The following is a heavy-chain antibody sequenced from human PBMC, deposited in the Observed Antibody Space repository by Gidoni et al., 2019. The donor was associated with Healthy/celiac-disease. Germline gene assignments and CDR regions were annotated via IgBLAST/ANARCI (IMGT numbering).Heavy chain of an antibody. CDR1: GGTFSSYA. Sequence: VNNPGPSVKVSCKSSGGTFSSYAISWVRQAPGHWLEWMVGIITIFGTANYGQKFQGRVTIIADKSTSTAYMELSSLRTEGTALYYCASGWLQPRWYYYMDVWGKGSTVTVSS. CDR2: IITIFGTA. D-gene: IGHD5-12*01. V-gene: IGHV1-69*06. CDR3: ASGWLQPRWYYYMDV. J-gene: IGHJ6*03.